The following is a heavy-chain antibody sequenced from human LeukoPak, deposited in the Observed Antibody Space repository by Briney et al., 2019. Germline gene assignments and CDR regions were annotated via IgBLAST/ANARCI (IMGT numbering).Heavy chain of an antibody. J-gene: IGHJ4*02. CDR3: ASHIRGYCSGTSCPSFDY. V-gene: IGHV3-48*04. Sequence: PGGSLRLSCAASGFTLTTDSMNWVRQAPGKGLEWISYISSGATTTYYADSVKGRFTISRDNAKNSLYLQMNSLRAEDTAVYYCASHIRGYCSGTSCPSFDYWGQGTLVTVSS. D-gene: IGHD2-2*01. CDR2: ISSGATTT. CDR1: GFTLTTDS.